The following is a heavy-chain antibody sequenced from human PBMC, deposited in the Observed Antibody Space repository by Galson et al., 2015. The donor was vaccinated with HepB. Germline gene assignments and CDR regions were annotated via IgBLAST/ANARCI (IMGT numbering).Heavy chain of an antibody. CDR1: GFTFSSYS. CDR3: ARRGVGVFADAFDI. Sequence: SLRLSCAASGFTFSSYSMNWVRQAPGKGLEWVSSISSSSSYIYCADSVKGRFTISRDNAKNSLYLQMNSLRAEDTAVYYCARRGVGVFADAFDIWGQGTMVTVSS. J-gene: IGHJ3*02. V-gene: IGHV3-21*01. CDR2: ISSSSSYI. D-gene: IGHD2-2*01.